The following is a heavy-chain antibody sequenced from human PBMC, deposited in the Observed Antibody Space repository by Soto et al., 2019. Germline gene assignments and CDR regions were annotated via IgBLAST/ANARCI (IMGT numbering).Heavy chain of an antibody. J-gene: IGHJ3*02. CDR2: INHSGST. D-gene: IGHD3-9*01. Sequence: QVQLQQWGAGLLKPSETLSLTCAVYGGSFSGYYWSWIRQPPGKGLEWTGEINHSGSTNYNPSLKSRVTISVDTSKNQFSLKLSSVTAADTAVYYCARISGALSGAFDIWGQGTMVTVSS. V-gene: IGHV4-34*01. CDR1: GGSFSGYY. CDR3: ARISGALSGAFDI.